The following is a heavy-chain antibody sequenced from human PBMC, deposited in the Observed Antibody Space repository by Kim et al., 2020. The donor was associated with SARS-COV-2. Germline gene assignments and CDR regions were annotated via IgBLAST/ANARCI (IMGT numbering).Heavy chain of an antibody. D-gene: IGHD2-2*01. CDR2: VSTSNGDT. Sequence: ASVKVSCKASGYSFTDYGIAWVRRVPGQGLEWMGWVSTSNGDTNYAQNFQDRVTMTIDTSTNTAHMELRGLRSDDTAVYYCARDPYAEKWLPPPLDYWGQ. V-gene: IGHV1-18*01. CDR1: GYSFTDYG. CDR3: ARDPYAEKWLPPPLDY. J-gene: IGHJ4*02.